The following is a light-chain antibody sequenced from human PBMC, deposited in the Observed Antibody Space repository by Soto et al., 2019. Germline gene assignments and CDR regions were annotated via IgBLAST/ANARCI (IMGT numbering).Light chain of an antibody. CDR2: GAS. CDR3: QQYNNWPPLT. CDR1: QSVSSN. V-gene: IGKV3D-15*01. Sequence: EIVMTQSPATLSVSAGERVTLSCRASQSVSSNLDWYQQKPGQAPRLLIYGASTRATGIPARFSGSGSGTDFTLTISSLQSEDFAVYYCQQYNNWPPLTFGWGTKVEIQ. J-gene: IGKJ4*01.